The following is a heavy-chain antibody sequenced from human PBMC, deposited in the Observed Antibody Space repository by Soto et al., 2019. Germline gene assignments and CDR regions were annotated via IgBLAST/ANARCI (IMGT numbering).Heavy chain of an antibody. CDR2: ISAYNGNK. V-gene: IGHV1-18*04. Sequence: QVQLVQSGAEVTKPGASVKVSCKASGYTFTSYGLSWVRQAPGQGLEWLGWISAYNGNKNYAQKLQGRVTTTTDTSTSTAYMELRRLRSDETAVYYCARAGYRAGWFDPWGQGTLVTVSS. J-gene: IGHJ5*02. D-gene: IGHD1-1*01. CDR3: ARAGYRAGWFDP. CDR1: GYTFTSYG.